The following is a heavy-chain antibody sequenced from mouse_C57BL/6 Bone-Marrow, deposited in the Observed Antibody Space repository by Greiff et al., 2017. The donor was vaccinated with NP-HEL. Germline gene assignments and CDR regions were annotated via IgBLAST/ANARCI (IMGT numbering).Heavy chain of an antibody. CDR1: GFTFSSYA. Sequence: DVKLVESGGGLVKPGGSLKLSCAASGFTFSSYAMSWVRQTPEKRLEWVATISDGGSYTYYPDNVKGRFTISRDNAKNNLYLQMSHLKSEDKAMYYCASRAPHYYAMDYWGQGTSVTVSS. CDR2: ISDGGSYT. J-gene: IGHJ4*01. CDR3: ASRAPHYYAMDY. V-gene: IGHV5-4*03.